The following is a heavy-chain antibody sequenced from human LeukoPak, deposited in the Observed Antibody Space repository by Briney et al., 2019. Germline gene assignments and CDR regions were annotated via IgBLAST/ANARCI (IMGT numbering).Heavy chain of an antibody. CDR2: MYYSGGT. V-gene: IGHV4-39*01. CDR3: GRFVVVTAYFDY. J-gene: IGHJ4*02. Sequence: PSETLSLTCTVSGGSISSSNYYWGWIRQPPGNGLEWIGSMYYSGGTFYNPPLKSRVTISVDTSKNQFSLRLSSVTAADTAVYYCGRFVVVTAYFDYWGQGTLVTVSS. CDR1: GGSISSSNYY. D-gene: IGHD2-21*02.